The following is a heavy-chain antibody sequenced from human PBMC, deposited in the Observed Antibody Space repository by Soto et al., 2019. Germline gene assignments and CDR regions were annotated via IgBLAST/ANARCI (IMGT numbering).Heavy chain of an antibody. V-gene: IGHV4-4*09. D-gene: IGHD6-25*01. CDR1: GDSIGTSH. CDR2: TFSRGSA. Sequence: SETLSLTCTVSGDSIGTSHWRWIRQPPGKGLEWIGLTFSRGSATYNPPLNSRVTISVDTSKNQLSLKLTAVTAADTAVYFCARHHPRTLAAPEIPFDFWGKGTLVT. CDR3: ARHHPRTLAAPEIPFDF. J-gene: IGHJ4*02.